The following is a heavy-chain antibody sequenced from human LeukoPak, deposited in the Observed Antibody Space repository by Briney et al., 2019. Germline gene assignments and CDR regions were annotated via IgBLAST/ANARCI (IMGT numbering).Heavy chain of an antibody. J-gene: IGHJ4*02. CDR2: IRYDGSNK. CDR3: AKDPPYCSSTSCPFDY. D-gene: IGHD2-2*01. Sequence: GSLRLSCAASGFTFSSYGMHWVRQAPGKGLEWVAFIRYDGSNKYYADSVKGRFTISRDNSKNTLYLQMNSLRAEDTAVYYCAKDPPYCSSTSCPFDYWGQGTLVTVSS. CDR1: GFTFSSYG. V-gene: IGHV3-30*02.